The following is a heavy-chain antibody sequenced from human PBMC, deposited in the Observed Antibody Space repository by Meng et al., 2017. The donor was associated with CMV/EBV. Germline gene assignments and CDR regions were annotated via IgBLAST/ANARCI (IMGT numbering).Heavy chain of an antibody. CDR2: IRSKANSYAT. V-gene: IGHV3-73*01. Sequence: GESLKISCAASGFTFSGSAMHWVRQASGKGLEWVGRIRSKANSYATAYAASVKGRFTISRDDSKNTAYLQMNSLKTEDTAVYYGTRRLMARGGRIDYWGQGTLVTVSS. D-gene: IGHD5-24*01. J-gene: IGHJ4*02. CDR3: TRRLMARGGRIDY. CDR1: GFTFSGSA.